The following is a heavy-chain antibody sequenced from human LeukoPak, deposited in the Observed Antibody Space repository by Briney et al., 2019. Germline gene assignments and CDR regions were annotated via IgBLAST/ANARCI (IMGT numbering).Heavy chain of an antibody. Sequence: GSLRLSCAASGFTFSSYGMCWVRQAPGKGLERVAVISYDGSNKYYADSVKGRFTISRDNSKNTLYLQMNSLRAEDTAVYYCAKDWHVGYYGSGSYYDAFDIWGQGALVTVSS. D-gene: IGHD3-10*01. J-gene: IGHJ3*02. CDR3: AKDWHVGYYGSGSYYDAFDI. CDR1: GFTFSSYG. CDR2: ISYDGSNK. V-gene: IGHV3-30*18.